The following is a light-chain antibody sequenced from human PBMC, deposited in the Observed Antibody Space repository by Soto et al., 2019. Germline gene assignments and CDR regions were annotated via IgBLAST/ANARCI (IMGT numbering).Light chain of an antibody. J-gene: IGKJ4*01. V-gene: IGKV3-15*01. CDR1: QSVRSN. CDR2: DTS. CDR3: QHYNTWPLT. Sequence: EVWMTQYPATLSVSPGERVTLSCRASQSVRSNLAWYQQVPGQVPRLLIYDTSTRAAGIPARFSGSGSDTEFAITISSLQSEDFAVYYCQHYNTWPLTFGGGTKVDIK.